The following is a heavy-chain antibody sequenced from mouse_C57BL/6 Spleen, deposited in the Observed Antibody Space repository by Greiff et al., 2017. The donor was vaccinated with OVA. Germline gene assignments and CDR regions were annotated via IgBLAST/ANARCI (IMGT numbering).Heavy chain of an antibody. Sequence: QVTLKESGPGILQSSQTLSLTCSFSGFSLSTSGMGVSWIRQPSGKGLEWLAHIYWDDDKRYNPSLKSRLTISKDTSRNQVFLKITSVDTADTATYYCARRNDYDLGGFAYWGQGTLVTVSA. CDR2: IYWDDDK. J-gene: IGHJ3*01. V-gene: IGHV8-12*01. CDR1: GFSLSTSGMG. CDR3: ARRNDYDLGGFAY. D-gene: IGHD2-4*01.